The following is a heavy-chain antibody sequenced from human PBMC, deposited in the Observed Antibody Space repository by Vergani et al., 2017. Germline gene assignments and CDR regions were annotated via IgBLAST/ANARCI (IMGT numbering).Heavy chain of an antibody. J-gene: IGHJ4*02. CDR2: INPNSGGT. Sequence: QVQLVQSGAEVKKPGASVKVSCKASGYTFTGYYMHWVRQAPGQGLEWMGRINPNSGGTNYAQKFQGRVTMTRDTSISTAYMELSRLRSDDTAVYYGARETGDQGAPFDYWGQGTLVTVSS. CDR3: ARETGDQGAPFDY. CDR1: GYTFTGYY. D-gene: IGHD7-27*01. V-gene: IGHV1-2*06.